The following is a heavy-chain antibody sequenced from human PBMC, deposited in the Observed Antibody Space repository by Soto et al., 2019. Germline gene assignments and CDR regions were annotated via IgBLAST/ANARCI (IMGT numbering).Heavy chain of an antibody. V-gene: IGHV1-69*01. CDR2: TTAILGTR. CDR3: AAGDSSDTGDH. D-gene: IGHD5-18*01. J-gene: IGHJ4*02. CDR1: GDTLSHYG. Sequence: QVQLVQSGAEVKKPGSSVKVSCKASGDTLSHYGVSWVRQVPGKGLEWMGVTTAILGTRDYAQKFQGRMTITSDESTTTSSKELISLTSDDTAVYYCAAGDSSDTGDHWSQGTLVSVSS.